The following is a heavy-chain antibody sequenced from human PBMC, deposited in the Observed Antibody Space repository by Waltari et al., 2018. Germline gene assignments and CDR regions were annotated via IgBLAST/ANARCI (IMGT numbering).Heavy chain of an antibody. CDR3: SWFSSTYSRTF. J-gene: IGHJ4*02. Sequence: QVQLVESGGGVVQPGRSLRLSCAASGFTFSSYGMHWVRQAPGKGLEWVAVIWYDGSNKYYADSVKGRFTISRDNSKNTLYLQMNSLRAEDTAVYYCSWFSSTYSRTFWGQGTLVTVSS. CDR1: GFTFSSYG. CDR2: IWYDGSNK. V-gene: IGHV3-33*01. D-gene: IGHD2-2*01.